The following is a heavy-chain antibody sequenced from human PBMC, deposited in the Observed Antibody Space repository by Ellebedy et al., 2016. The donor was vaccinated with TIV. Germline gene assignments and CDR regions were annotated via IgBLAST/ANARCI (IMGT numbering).Heavy chain of an antibody. V-gene: IGHV3-66*01. D-gene: IGHD2-21*01. CDR1: GFTVSGNY. J-gene: IGHJ6*02. Sequence: GESLKISCAASGFTVSGNYMSWVRQAPGRGLEWLSVIYGAGSTYYADSVRGRFTISRDNSKNALYLLMNSLRAEDSAIYYCARDLLDYGVDVWGQGTTVTVSS. CDR3: ARDLLDYGVDV. CDR2: IYGAGST.